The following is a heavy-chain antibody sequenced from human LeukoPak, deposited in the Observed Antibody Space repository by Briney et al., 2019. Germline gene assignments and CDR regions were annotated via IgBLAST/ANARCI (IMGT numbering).Heavy chain of an antibody. CDR3: AQTGSTGGY. Sequence: PSETLSLTCTVSGGSVSGGNYYCSWIRQSPGKGLEWIGYIHYSGSTVYNPSLKSRVTMSIDTSKNQFSLNLSSVTAADTAVYYCAQTGSTGGYWGQGTLVTVSS. CDR2: IHYSGST. D-gene: IGHD1-1*01. V-gene: IGHV4-61*01. CDR1: GGSVSGGNYY. J-gene: IGHJ4*02.